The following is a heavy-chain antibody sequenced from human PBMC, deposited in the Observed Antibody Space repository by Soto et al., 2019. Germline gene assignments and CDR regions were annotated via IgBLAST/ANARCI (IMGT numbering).Heavy chain of an antibody. CDR3: ARDHGLSNYAFDI. D-gene: IGHD4-4*01. J-gene: IGHJ3*02. Sequence: EVQLVESGGGLVQPGGSLRLSCAASGFTFSSYSMNWVRQAPGKGLEWVSSISSSSSYIYYADSVKGRFTISRDNAKNSLYLQMNSLRAEDTAVYYCARDHGLSNYAFDIWGQGTMVTVSS. CDR1: GFTFSSYS. V-gene: IGHV3-21*01. CDR2: ISSSSSYI.